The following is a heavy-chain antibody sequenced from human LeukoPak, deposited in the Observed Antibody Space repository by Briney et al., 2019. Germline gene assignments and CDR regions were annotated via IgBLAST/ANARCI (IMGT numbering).Heavy chain of an antibody. V-gene: IGHV4-34*01. CDR3: TISGYYPYYFDY. D-gene: IGHD3-22*01. CDR1: GGSFSGYY. CDR2: INHSGST. Sequence: PSETLSLTCAVYGGSFSGYYWSWIRQPPGKGLEWIGEINHSGSTNYNPSLKSRVTISVDTSKNQFSPKLSSVTAADTAVYYCTISGYYPYYFDYWGQGTLVTVSS. J-gene: IGHJ4*02.